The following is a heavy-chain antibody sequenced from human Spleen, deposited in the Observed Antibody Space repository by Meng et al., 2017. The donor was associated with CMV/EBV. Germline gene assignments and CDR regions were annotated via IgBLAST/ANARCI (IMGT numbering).Heavy chain of an antibody. CDR2: IIPIFGTA. V-gene: IGHV1-69*05. J-gene: IGHJ3*02. Sequence: SVKVSCKASGGTFSSYAISWVRQAPGQGLEWMGGIIPIFGTANYAQKFQGRVTITTDESTSTAYMELSSLRSEDTAVYYCARDSVFGVVTAFDIWGQGTMVTVSS. D-gene: IGHD3-3*01. CDR3: ARDSVFGVVTAFDI. CDR1: GGTFSSYA.